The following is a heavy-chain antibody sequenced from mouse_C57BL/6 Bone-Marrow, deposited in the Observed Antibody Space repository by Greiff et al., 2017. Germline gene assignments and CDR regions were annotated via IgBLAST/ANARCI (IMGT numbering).Heavy chain of an antibody. CDR2: IDPEDGET. V-gene: IGHV14-2*01. CDR1: GFNIKDYY. J-gene: IGHJ4*01. Sequence: EVKLQESGAELVKPGASVKLSCTASGFNIKDYYMHWVKQRTEQGLEWIGRIDPEDGETKYAPKFQGKATITADTSSNTAYLQLSSLTSEDTAVYYCAFPAQATLGAMDYWGQGTSVTVSS. CDR3: AFPAQATLGAMDY. D-gene: IGHD3-2*02.